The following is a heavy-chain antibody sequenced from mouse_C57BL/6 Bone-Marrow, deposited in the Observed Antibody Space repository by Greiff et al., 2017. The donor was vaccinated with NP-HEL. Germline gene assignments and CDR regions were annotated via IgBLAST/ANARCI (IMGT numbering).Heavy chain of an antibody. CDR3: ARGPTMVTTEAMDY. Sequence: EVHLVESGGGLVKPGGSLKLSCAASGFTFSSYAMSWVRQTPEKRLEWVATISDGGSYTYYPDNVKGRFTISRDNAKNNLYLQMSHLKSEDTARYYCARGPTMVTTEAMDYWGQGTSVTVSS. J-gene: IGHJ4*01. V-gene: IGHV5-4*01. D-gene: IGHD2-9*01. CDR1: GFTFSSYA. CDR2: ISDGGSYT.